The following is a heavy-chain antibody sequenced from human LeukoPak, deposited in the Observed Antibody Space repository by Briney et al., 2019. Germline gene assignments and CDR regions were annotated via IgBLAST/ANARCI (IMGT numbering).Heavy chain of an antibody. D-gene: IGHD3-3*01. CDR2: IYYSGST. J-gene: IGHJ6*03. CDR3: ARDNPHDTIFGVVAHYYYMDV. V-gene: IGHV4-39*07. Sequence: TLSLTCTVSGGSISSSSYYWGWIRQPPGKGLEWIGSIYYSGSTYYNPSLKSRVTISVDTSKNQFSLKLSSVTAADTAVYYCARDNPHDTIFGVVAHYYYMDVWGKGTTVTVSS. CDR1: GGSISSSSYY.